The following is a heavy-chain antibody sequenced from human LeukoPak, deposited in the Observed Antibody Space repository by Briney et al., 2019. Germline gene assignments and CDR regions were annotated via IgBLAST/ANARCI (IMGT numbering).Heavy chain of an antibody. CDR3: AKDPRGGVDIVVVPAAIV. CDR2: IRYDESNK. J-gene: IGHJ4*02. CDR1: GFTFSSYG. D-gene: IGHD2-2*02. V-gene: IGHV3-30*02. Sequence: GGSLRLSCAASGFTFSSYGMHWVRQAPGKGLEWVAFIRYDESNKYYADSVKGRFTISRDNSKNTLYLQMNSLRAEDTAVYYCAKDPRGGVDIVVVPAAIVWGQGTLVTVSS.